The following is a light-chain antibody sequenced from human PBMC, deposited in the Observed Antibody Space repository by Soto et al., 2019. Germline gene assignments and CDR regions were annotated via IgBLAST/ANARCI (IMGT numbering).Light chain of an antibody. CDR1: QSVSSNY. V-gene: IGKV3-20*01. CDR3: KQYDSSSMYS. Sequence: EIVLTQSPGTLSLSPGERATLSCRASQSVSSNYLAWYQQKPGQAPRLLIYGASNRATGIPDRFSGSGSGTDFTLTNSRLELEDFAVYSCKQYDSSSMYSFGQGTKLEIK. CDR2: GAS. J-gene: IGKJ2*01.